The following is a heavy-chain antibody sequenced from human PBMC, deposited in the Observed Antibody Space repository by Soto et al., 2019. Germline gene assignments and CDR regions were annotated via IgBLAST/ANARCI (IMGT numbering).Heavy chain of an antibody. Sequence: SETLSLTCTISGGSISVYYWSWIRQSPRQGLEWIGYVYDNGRPYYSPSLKSRVTISADTSKNQISLKLTSATAADTAVYYCARGPYYYDSSGYFLYYFDYWGQGTLVTVSS. CDR2: VYDNGRP. CDR1: GGSISVYY. V-gene: IGHV4-59*01. J-gene: IGHJ4*02. CDR3: ARGPYYYDSSGYFLYYFDY. D-gene: IGHD3-22*01.